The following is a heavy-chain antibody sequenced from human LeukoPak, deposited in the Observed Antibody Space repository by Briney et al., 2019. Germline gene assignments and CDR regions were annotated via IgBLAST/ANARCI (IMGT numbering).Heavy chain of an antibody. J-gene: IGHJ4*02. D-gene: IGHD5-18*01. CDR3: ARADPGYSYGQYYFDY. CDR1: GGSISSYY. V-gene: IGHV4-59*01. CDR2: IYYSGST. Sequence: SETLSLTCTVSGGSISSYYWSWIRQPPGRGLEWIGYIYYSGSTNYNPSLKSRVTISVDTSKNQFSLKLGSVTAADTAVYYCARADPGYSYGQYYFDYWGQGTLVTVSS.